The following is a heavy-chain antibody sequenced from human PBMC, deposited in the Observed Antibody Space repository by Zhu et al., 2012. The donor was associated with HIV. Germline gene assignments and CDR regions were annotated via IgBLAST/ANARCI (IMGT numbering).Heavy chain of an antibody. CDR3: ARAVSKSGWFGNFDY. D-gene: IGHD6-19*01. J-gene: IGHJ4*02. Sequence: QVQLQESGPGLVKPSETLSLTCTVSGYSISSGHYWGWIRQPPGKGLEWIGNMFHGGSTYYNPSLKSRVIISGDTSKNQFSLKLSSVTAADTAVYYCARAVSKSGWFGNFDYWGQGTPVTVSS. CDR1: GYSISSGHY. V-gene: IGHV4-38-2*02. CDR2: MFHGGST.